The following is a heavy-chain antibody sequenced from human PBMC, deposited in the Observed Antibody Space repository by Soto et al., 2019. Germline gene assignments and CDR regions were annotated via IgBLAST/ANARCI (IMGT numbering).Heavy chain of an antibody. CDR1: GGTFSSYA. CDR3: AREAPGSWEHRLNRFDP. CDR2: IIPIFGTA. Sequence: QVQLVQSGAEVKKPGSSVKVSCKASGGTFSSYAISWVRQAPGQGLEWMGGIIPIFGTANYAQKCQGRVTITADEATSTAYMELSSLRSEDTALYYCAREAPGSWEHRLNRFDPWGQGTLVPVSS. V-gene: IGHV1-69*01. J-gene: IGHJ5*02. D-gene: IGHD1-26*01.